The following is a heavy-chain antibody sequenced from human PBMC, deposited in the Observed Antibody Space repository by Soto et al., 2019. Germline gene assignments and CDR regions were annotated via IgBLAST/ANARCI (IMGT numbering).Heavy chain of an antibody. J-gene: IGHJ4*02. D-gene: IGHD2-2*01. V-gene: IGHV3-23*01. CDR3: AKDPDIVVIPAAMYWDY. CDR2: ISGSGGST. Sequence: EVQLLESGGGLVQPGGSLRLSCAASGFTFSSYAMSWVRQAPGKGLEWVSAISGSGGSTYYADSVKGRFTSTRDNSKNMLYLQLNSLTAEDTAVYYCAKDPDIVVIPAAMYWDYWGQGTLVTLSS. CDR1: GFTFSSYA.